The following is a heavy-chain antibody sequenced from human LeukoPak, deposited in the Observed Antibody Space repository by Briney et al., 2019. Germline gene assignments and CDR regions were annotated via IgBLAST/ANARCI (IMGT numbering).Heavy chain of an antibody. D-gene: IGHD5-18*01. CDR3: ARGGGWIQLWFFDY. Sequence: GGSLRLSCAASGFTFSSYSMNWVRQAPGKGREWVSSISSSSSYIYYADSVKGRFTISRDNAKNSLYLQMNSLRAEDTAVYYCARGGGWIQLWFFDYWGQGTLVTVSS. J-gene: IGHJ4*02. V-gene: IGHV3-21*01. CDR2: ISSSSSYI. CDR1: GFTFSSYS.